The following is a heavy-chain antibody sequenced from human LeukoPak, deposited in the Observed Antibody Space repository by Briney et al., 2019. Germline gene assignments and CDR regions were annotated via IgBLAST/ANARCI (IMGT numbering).Heavy chain of an antibody. V-gene: IGHV3-7*01. CDR3: ASRDFLTGYYDY. J-gene: IGHJ4*02. CDR2: IKQDGSEK. D-gene: IGHD3-9*01. Sequence: GGSLRLSCAASGFPFSSYWMSWVRQAPGKGPEWVANIKQDGSEKYYVDSVKGRFTISRDNAQNSLYLQMNSLRAEDTAVYYCASRDFLTGYYDYWGQGTLVTVSS. CDR1: GFPFSSYW.